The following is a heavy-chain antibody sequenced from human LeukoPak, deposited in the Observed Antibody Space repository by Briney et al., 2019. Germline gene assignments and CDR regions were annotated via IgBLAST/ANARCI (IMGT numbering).Heavy chain of an antibody. J-gene: IGHJ4*02. Sequence: PSETLSLTCAVYGGSFSGYYWSGIRQPPGKGLEWIGDINYSGSTNYNPSLKSRVTMAIDTSKNQFSLKLRSVTAADTAVYYCARVWVVTIIEKFAYWGQGIQVTVSS. CDR3: ARVWVVTIIEKFAY. CDR1: GGSFSGYY. D-gene: IGHD2-21*02. V-gene: IGHV4-34*01. CDR2: INYSGST.